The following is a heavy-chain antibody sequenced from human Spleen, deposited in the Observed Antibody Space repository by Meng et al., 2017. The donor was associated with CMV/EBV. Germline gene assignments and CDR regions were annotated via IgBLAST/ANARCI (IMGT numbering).Heavy chain of an antibody. V-gene: IGHV3-23*01. CDR3: AKDRRGATTDAFDI. CDR2: ISGSGGST. D-gene: IGHD1-26*01. Sequence: GESLKISCAASGFTFSSYTMNWARQAPGKGLEWVSAISGSGGSTYYADSVKGRFTISRDNSKNTLYLQMNSLRAEDTAVYYCAKDRRGATTDAFDIWGQGTMVTVSS. CDR1: GFTFSSYT. J-gene: IGHJ3*02.